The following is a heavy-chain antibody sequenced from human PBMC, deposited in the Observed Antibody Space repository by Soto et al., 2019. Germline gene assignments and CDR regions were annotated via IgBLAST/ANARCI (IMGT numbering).Heavy chain of an antibody. CDR3: ARVLMEDYFDY. D-gene: IGHD1-1*01. Sequence: QVQLVESGGGVVQPGRSLRLSCAASGFTFSSYAMHWVRQAPGKGLEWVAVISYDGSNKYYADSVKGRFTISRDNSKNTLYLQMNSLRAEDTAVYYCARVLMEDYFDYWGQGTLVTVSS. CDR2: ISYDGSNK. J-gene: IGHJ4*02. V-gene: IGHV3-30-3*01. CDR1: GFTFSSYA.